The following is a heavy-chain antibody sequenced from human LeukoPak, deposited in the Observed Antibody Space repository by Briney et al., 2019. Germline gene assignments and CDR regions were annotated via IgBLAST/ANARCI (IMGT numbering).Heavy chain of an antibody. J-gene: IGHJ4*02. D-gene: IGHD6-19*01. CDR2: INPSGGST. CDR1: GYTFTSYY. V-gene: IGHV1-46*01. Sequence: ASVKVSCKASGYTFTSYYMHWVRQAPGQGLEWMGIINPSGGSTSYAQKFQGRVTMTRDTSASTVYMELSSLSSEDTAVYYCARDLDLVSVAGTNPSSDYWGQGTLVTVSS. CDR3: ARDLDLVSVAGTNPSSDY.